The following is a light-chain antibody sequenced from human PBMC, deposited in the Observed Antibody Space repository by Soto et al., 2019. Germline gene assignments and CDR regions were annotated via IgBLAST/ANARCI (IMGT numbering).Light chain of an antibody. V-gene: IGKV3-20*01. CDR3: QQYGSSPIT. CDR1: QSVSSNL. CDR2: GAS. J-gene: IGKJ5*01. Sequence: EIVLTQSPGTLSLSPGERATLSCRASQSVSSNLLAWYQQKPGQAPRLLIYGASSRATGIPDRFGGSGSGTDFTLTISRLEPEDFAVYYCQQYGSSPITFAQGTRLEIK.